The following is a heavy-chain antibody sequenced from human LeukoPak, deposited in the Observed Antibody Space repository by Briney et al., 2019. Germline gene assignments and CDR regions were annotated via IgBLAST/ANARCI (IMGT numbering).Heavy chain of an antibody. J-gene: IGHJ6*02. CDR1: GGSINGYY. CDR2: MYYSGST. D-gene: IGHD4-11*01. Sequence: SETLSLTCTVSGGSINGYYWTWIRLPPGKELEWIGYMYYSGSTNYNPSLKSRVTISVDTSKNQFSLKLSSVTAADTAVYYCARLQSESYYYYGMDVWGQGTAVTVSS. V-gene: IGHV4-59*01. CDR3: ARLQSESYYYYGMDV.